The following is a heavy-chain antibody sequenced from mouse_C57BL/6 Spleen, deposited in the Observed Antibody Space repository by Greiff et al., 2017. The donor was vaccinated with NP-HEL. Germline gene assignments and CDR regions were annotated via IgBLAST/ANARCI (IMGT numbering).Heavy chain of an antibody. Sequence: QVQLQQSGPELVKPGASVKISCKASGYAFSSSWMNWVKQRPGKGLEWIGRIYPGDGDTNYNGKFKGKATLTADKSSSTAYMQLSSLTSEDSAVYFCAREGGVWSPDFDYWGQGTTLTVSS. CDR3: AREGGVWSPDFDY. D-gene: IGHD2-10*02. V-gene: IGHV1-82*01. J-gene: IGHJ2*01. CDR2: IYPGDGDT. CDR1: GYAFSSSW.